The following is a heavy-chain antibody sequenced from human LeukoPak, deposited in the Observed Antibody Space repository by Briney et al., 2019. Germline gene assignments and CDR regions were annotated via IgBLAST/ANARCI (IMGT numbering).Heavy chain of an antibody. J-gene: IGHJ6*02. D-gene: IGHD6-19*01. CDR2: IGTAGDT. Sequence: PGGSLRLSCAASGFTFSSYDMHWVRHATGKGLEWVSAIGTAGDTYYPGSVKGRFTISRENAKNSLYLQMNSLRAGDTAVYYCARDHPTSVGIAVAGASYGMDVWGQGTTVTVSS. CDR3: ARDHPTSVGIAVAGASYGMDV. CDR1: GFTFSSYD. V-gene: IGHV3-13*01.